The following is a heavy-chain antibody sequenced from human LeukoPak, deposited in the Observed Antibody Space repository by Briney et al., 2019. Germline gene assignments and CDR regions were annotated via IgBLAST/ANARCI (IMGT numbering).Heavy chain of an antibody. J-gene: IGHJ4*02. CDR2: IYYPGST. CDR3: ARVLYSSPSN. CDR1: GGSIRGSSYF. V-gene: IGHV4-39*01. D-gene: IGHD6-6*01. Sequence: SETLSLTXTVSGGSIRGSSYFWGWIRQPPGKGLDWIGNIYYPGSTYYNPSLKSRVTISVDTSKNQFSLKLSSMTAADTAVYYCARVLYSSPSNWGQGTLVTVSS.